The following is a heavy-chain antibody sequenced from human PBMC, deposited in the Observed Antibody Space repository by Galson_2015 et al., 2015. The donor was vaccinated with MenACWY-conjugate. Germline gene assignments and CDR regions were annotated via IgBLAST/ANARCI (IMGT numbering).Heavy chain of an antibody. J-gene: IGHJ4*02. V-gene: IGHV3-23*01. Sequence: SLRLSCAASGFTFSNYAMSWVRQAPGKGLEWVSGISGRTGSTYYADSVKGRLTISRDNPKNTLYLRMNSLRVEDTAIYYCARYRLDTSATTDFWGQGTLVTVSS. CDR1: GFTFSNYA. CDR3: ARYRLDTSATTDF. D-gene: IGHD6-19*01. CDR2: ISGRTGST.